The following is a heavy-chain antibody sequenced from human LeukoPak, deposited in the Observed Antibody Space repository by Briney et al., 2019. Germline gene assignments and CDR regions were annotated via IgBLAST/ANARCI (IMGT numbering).Heavy chain of an antibody. CDR2: IYYSGST. J-gene: IGHJ4*02. D-gene: IGHD5-12*01. CDR3: ASNLSEWLFYFDY. CDR1: GGSISSSSYY. V-gene: IGHV4-39*01. Sequence: PSETLSLTCTVSGGSISSSSYYWGWIRQPQGKGLEGIGGIYYSGSTYSNPSLKRRVTISVDTSKNQFSLKLSSVTAADTAVYYCASNLSEWLFYFDYWGQGTLVTVSS.